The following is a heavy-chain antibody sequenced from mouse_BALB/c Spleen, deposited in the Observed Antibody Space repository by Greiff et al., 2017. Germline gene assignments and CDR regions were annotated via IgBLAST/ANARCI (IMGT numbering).Heavy chain of an antibody. V-gene: IGHV1-5*01. Sequence: EVQLQQSGTVLARPGASVKMSCKASGYTFTSYWMHWVKQRPGQGLEWIGAIYPGNSDTSYNQKFKGKAKLTAVTSTSTAYMELSSLTNEDSAVYYCTRSYYGNVMDYWGQGTSVTVSS. CDR1: GYTFTSYW. CDR3: TRSYYGNVMDY. D-gene: IGHD2-10*01. CDR2: IYPGNSDT. J-gene: IGHJ4*01.